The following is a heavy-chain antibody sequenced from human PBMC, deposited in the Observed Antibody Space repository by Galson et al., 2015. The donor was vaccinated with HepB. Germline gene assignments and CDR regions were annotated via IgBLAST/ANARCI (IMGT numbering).Heavy chain of an antibody. J-gene: IGHJ6*02. V-gene: IGHV3-7*01. CDR2: IKEDGSES. CDR3: AREELATRWKSYGTYYYFYYMDV. CDR1: GLTFSSYW. D-gene: IGHD3-16*01. Sequence: SLRLSCASSGLTFSSYWMTWVRQAPGRGLEWVANIKEDGSESFYVDSVEGRFAISRDNAKSSLYLQMNNLRADDTAVYYCAREELATRWKSYGTYYYFYYMDVWGQGITVTVSS.